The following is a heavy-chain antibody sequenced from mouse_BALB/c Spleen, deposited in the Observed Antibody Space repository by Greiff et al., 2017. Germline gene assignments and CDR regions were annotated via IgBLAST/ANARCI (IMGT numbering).Heavy chain of an antibody. CDR3: ASPTMITTGFAY. Sequence: QVQLKESGAELVRPGTSVKVSCKASGYAFTNYLIEWVKQRPGQGLEWIGVINPGSGGTNYNEKFKGKATLTADKSSSTAYMQLSSLTSDDSAVYFCASPTMITTGFAYWGQGTLVTVSA. CDR1: GYAFTNYL. J-gene: IGHJ3*01. V-gene: IGHV1-54*01. CDR2: INPGSGGT. D-gene: IGHD2-4*01.